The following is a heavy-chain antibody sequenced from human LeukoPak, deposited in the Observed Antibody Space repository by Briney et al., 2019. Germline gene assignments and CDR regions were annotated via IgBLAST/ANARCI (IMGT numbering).Heavy chain of an antibody. D-gene: IGHD6-19*01. V-gene: IGHV3-48*01. J-gene: IGHJ4*02. CDR3: ARDWSGGSGLSNYFDY. CDR2: ISSSSNTI. Sequence: GGSLRLSCAASGFTFSSYSMNWVRQAPGKGLEWVSYISSSSNTIYYADSVKGRFTISRDNAKNSLYLQMNSLRAEDTAVYYCARDWSGGSGLSNYFDYWGQGTLITVSS. CDR1: GFTFSSYS.